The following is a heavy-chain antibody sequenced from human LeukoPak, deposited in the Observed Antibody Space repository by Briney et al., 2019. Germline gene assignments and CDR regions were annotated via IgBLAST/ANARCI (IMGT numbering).Heavy chain of an antibody. V-gene: IGHV3-48*01. J-gene: IGHJ4*02. CDR3: ARSSSTLEWSE. D-gene: IGHD3-3*01. Sequence: PGGSLRLSCAASGFTFSSYSMNWVRQAPGKGLKWVSYISSSSSTIYYADSVKGRFTISRDNAKNSLYLQMNSLRAEDTAVYYCARSSSTLEWSEGGQGTLVTVSS. CDR2: ISSSSSTI. CDR1: GFTFSSYS.